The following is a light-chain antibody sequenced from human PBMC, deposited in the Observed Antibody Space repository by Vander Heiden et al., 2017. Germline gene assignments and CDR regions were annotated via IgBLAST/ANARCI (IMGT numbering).Light chain of an antibody. Sequence: QSALTQPASVSGSPGQSITISCTGTSSDVGGYNYVSWYQQHPGKAPKLMIYEVSKRPSGVSNRFSGSKSGNTASLTISGLQAEDEADYYCSSYTSSSPHVFGTGTKVTVL. V-gene: IGLV2-14*01. CDR1: SSDVGGYNY. CDR3: SSYTSSSPHV. CDR2: EVS. J-gene: IGLJ1*01.